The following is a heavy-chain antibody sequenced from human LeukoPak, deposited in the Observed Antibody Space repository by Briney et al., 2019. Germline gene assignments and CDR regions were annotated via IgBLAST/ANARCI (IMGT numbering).Heavy chain of an antibody. CDR3: ARNDYYDSSGQPYYFDY. CDR1: GYTFTSYG. Sequence: ASVKVSCKASGYTFTSYGISWVRQAPGQGLEWMGWISAYNGNTNYAQKLQGRVTMTTDTSTSTAYMELRSLRSDDTAVYYCARNDYYDSSGQPYYFDYWGQGTLVTVSS. D-gene: IGHD3-22*01. CDR2: ISAYNGNT. V-gene: IGHV1-18*01. J-gene: IGHJ4*02.